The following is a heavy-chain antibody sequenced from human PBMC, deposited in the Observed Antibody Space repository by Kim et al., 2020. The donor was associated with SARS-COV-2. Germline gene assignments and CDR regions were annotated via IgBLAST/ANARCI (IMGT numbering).Heavy chain of an antibody. Sequence: GGSLRLSCSGSGFTFSEYAIHWVRRAPGKGLEYVSATTRSGDGSSYADSVEGRFTVSRDNSKNTLYLQMNSLRVEDTSVYYCVKYGRSYGAVLWGQGTLVIVSS. V-gene: IGHV3-64D*06. J-gene: IGHJ4*02. CDR2: TTRSGDGS. D-gene: IGHD5-18*01. CDR3: VKYGRSYGAVL. CDR1: GFTFSEYA.